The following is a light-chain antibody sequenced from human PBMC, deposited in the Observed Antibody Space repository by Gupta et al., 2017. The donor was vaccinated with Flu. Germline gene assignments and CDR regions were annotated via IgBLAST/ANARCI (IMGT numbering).Light chain of an antibody. V-gene: IGKV1-39*01. J-gene: IGKJ3*01. CDR2: AAS. Sequence: IQITHSPSSLSASVGDRVTITCRASQRISSYLNWYQQKPGKAPKLLIYAASRVQSGVPSRFSGSGSGTDFTLTISSRQPEDFATYYCQQRYSTPFTFGQGTKVDIK. CDR3: QQRYSTPFT. CDR1: QRISSY.